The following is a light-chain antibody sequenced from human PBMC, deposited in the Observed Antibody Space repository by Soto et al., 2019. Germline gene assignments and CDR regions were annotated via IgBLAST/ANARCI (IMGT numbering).Light chain of an antibody. V-gene: IGKV1-33*01. CDR1: QDISNY. CDR2: DAS. J-gene: IGKJ4*01. Sequence: DIQMTQSPSSLSASVGDRVTITCPASQDISNYLNCYQQKPGQAHKLLIYDASNLETGVPSRFSGSGSWTDFTFTISSLQPEDIATYYCQQYDNLPLTFGGGTKVEIK. CDR3: QQYDNLPLT.